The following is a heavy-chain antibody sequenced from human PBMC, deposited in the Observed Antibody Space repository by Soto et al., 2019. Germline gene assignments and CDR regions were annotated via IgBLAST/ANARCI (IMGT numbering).Heavy chain of an antibody. D-gene: IGHD6-13*01. CDR3: ASPYSSSRGWFDP. Sequence: SETLSLTCTVSGGSISSSSYYWGWIRQPPGKGLEWIGSIYYSGSTYYNPSLKSRVTISVDTSKNQFSLKLSSVTATNTAVYYCASPYSSSRGWFDPWGQGTLVTVSS. CDR1: GGSISSSSYY. V-gene: IGHV4-39*01. CDR2: IYYSGST. J-gene: IGHJ5*02.